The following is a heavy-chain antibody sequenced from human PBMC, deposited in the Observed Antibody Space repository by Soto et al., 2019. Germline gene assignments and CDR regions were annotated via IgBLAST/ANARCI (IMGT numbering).Heavy chain of an antibody. CDR1: GSTFSKFA. D-gene: IGHD6-19*01. CDR3: ARGVVAGPVGYYYYYCMDV. Sequence: QVQLVQSGAEVKKPGSSVKVSCKASGSTFSKFAINWVRQAPGQGLEWMGGLIPILGATKYAQKFQGRVTLTADESTRTAYMELSSVRFEDTAVYYCARGVVAGPVGYYYYYCMDVWGQGTTVTVSS. CDR2: LIPILGAT. J-gene: IGHJ6*02. V-gene: IGHV1-69*01.